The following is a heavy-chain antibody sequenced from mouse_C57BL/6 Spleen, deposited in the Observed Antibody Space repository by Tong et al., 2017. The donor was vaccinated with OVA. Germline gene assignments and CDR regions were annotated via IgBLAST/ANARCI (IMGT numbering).Heavy chain of an antibody. CDR1: GFTFSSFG. V-gene: IGHV5-17*02. D-gene: IGHD1-1*01. Sequence: EVQLQESGGGLVQPGGSRKLSCAASGFTFSSFGMHWVRQAPEKGLEWVAYISSGSSTIYYADTVKGRFTISRDNPKNTLFLQMSSLRSEDTAMYYCARGGAVVPFAYWGQGTLVTVSA. J-gene: IGHJ3*01. CDR3: ARGGAVVPFAY. CDR2: ISSGSSTI.